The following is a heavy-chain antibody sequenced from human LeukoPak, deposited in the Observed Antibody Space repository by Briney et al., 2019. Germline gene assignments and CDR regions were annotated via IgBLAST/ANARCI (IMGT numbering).Heavy chain of an antibody. Sequence: PSETLSLTCSVSGGSISSYYWSWIRQPPGKGLEWIGYIYYSRSTNYNPSLKSRVTISVDTSKNQFSLRLSSVTAADTAVYYCARVAPGFYDSSGYYYYDYWGQGTLVTVSS. V-gene: IGHV4-59*12. J-gene: IGHJ4*02. D-gene: IGHD3-22*01. CDR3: ARVAPGFYDSSGYYYYDY. CDR1: GGSISSYY. CDR2: IYYSRST.